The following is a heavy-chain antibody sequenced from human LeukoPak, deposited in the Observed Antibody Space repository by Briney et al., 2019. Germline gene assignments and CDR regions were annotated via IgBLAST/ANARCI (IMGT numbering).Heavy chain of an antibody. CDR2: ISGSSGRT. V-gene: IGHV3-23*01. D-gene: IGHD2-8*01. J-gene: IGHJ4*02. CDR1: GFTFSSYG. CDR3: AKDLFSGNGSRLDY. Sequence: GGTLRLSCAASGFTFSSYGMHWVRQAPGKGLEWVSGISGSSGRTFYADSVKGRFTISRDNAKNTLYLQMNSLRAEDTALYYCAKDLFSGNGSRLDYWGQGTLVT.